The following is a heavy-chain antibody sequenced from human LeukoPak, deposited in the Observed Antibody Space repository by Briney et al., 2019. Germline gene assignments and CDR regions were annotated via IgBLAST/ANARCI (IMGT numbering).Heavy chain of an antibody. Sequence: PSETLSLTCTVSGGSISGYYWSWIRQPPGKGLEWIGYIYYSGSTSYNPSLKSRVTISVDTSKSQFSLKLSSVTAADTAVYYCAREGARWEPSFSASDIWGQGTMVTVSS. CDR2: IYYSGST. J-gene: IGHJ3*02. D-gene: IGHD1-26*01. CDR3: AREGARWEPSFSASDI. V-gene: IGHV4-59*01. CDR1: GGSISGYY.